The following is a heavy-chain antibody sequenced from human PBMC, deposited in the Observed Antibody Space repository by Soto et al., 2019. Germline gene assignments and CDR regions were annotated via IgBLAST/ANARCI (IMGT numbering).Heavy chain of an antibody. CDR1: GGCLSGDY. CDR2: LSYTGNT. V-gene: IGHV4-59*01. J-gene: IGHJ4*02. D-gene: IGHD3-22*01. CDR3: ARMDSSDYYRIDY. Sequence: PSETLSLTCTFSGGCLSGDYLTLIRQPPGKGLEWIGYLSYTGNTNYNPSLKSRVTISVDRSKIQFFLELRSVTAADTAVYYCARMDSSDYYRIDYWGQGTPVTVSS.